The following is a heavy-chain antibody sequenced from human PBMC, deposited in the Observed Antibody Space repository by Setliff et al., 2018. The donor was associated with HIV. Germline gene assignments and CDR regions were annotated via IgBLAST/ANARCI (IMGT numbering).Heavy chain of an antibody. D-gene: IGHD3-10*01. J-gene: IGHJ5*02. Sequence: SETLSLTCAVSGASISTSNWWSWVRQPPGEGLEWIGQIWHSGNTNYNPSLKSRVTMSLDKSKNKFSLKLTSVTAADTAVYYCVRYFGGWFDPWGQGTLVTRLL. V-gene: IGHV4-4*02. CDR1: GASISTSNW. CDR3: VRYFGGWFDP. CDR2: IWHSGNT.